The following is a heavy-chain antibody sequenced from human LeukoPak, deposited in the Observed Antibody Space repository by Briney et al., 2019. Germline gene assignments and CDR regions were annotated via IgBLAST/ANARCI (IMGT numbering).Heavy chain of an antibody. CDR3: AGQDDYDYVWGSYHDDY. CDR1: GYSISSGYY. J-gene: IGHJ4*02. Sequence: PSETLSLTCTVSGYSISSGYYWGWIRQLPGKGLEWIGSIYHSGSTYYNPSLKSRVTISVDTSKNQFSLKLSSVTAADTAVYYCAGQDDYDYVWGSYHDDYWGQGTLVTVSS. D-gene: IGHD3-16*02. V-gene: IGHV4-38-2*02. CDR2: IYHSGST.